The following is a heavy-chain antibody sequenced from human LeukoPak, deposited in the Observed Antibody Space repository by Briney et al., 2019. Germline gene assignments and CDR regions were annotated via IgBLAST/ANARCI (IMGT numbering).Heavy chain of an antibody. D-gene: IGHD6-19*01. Sequence: SETLSLTCTVSGGSISSGSYYWSWIRQPAGKGLEWIGRIYTSGSTNYNPSLKSRVTMSVDTSKNQFSLKLSSVTAADTAVYYCARVTPYSSGWYRSNWFDPWGQGTLVTVSS. CDR1: GGSISSGSYY. CDR3: ARVTPYSSGWYRSNWFDP. CDR2: IYTSGST. V-gene: IGHV4-61*02. J-gene: IGHJ5*02.